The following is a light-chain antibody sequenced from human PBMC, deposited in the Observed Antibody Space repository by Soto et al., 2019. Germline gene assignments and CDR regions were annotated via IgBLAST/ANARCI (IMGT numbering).Light chain of an antibody. CDR2: EVN. V-gene: IGLV2-23*02. J-gene: IGLJ3*02. Sequence: QSALTQPASVSGSPGQSLTISCTGTSSDLGSYNLVSWYQQHPDKAPKLMIYEVNKRPSGVSNRFSASKSGNTASLTISGLQAEDEADYYCCSYAGSSTSWVFGGGTKLTVL. CDR3: CSYAGSSTSWV. CDR1: SSDLGSYNL.